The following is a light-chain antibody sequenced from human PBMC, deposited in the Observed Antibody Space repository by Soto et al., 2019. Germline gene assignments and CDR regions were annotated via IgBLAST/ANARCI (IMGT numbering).Light chain of an antibody. J-gene: IGLJ1*01. V-gene: IGLV2-8*01. Sequence: QSVLTQPPSASGSPGQSVTISCTGTSSDVGGYNSVSWYQQHPGKAPKLIISGVNRRPSGVPDRFSGSKSGNAASLTVSGLQAEDEADYYCCSYADTNHYVFGTGT. CDR3: CSYADTNHYV. CDR2: GVN. CDR1: SSDVGGYNS.